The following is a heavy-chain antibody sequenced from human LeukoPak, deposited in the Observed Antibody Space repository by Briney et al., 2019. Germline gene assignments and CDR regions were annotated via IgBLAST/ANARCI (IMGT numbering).Heavy chain of an antibody. V-gene: IGHV3-23*01. CDR3: AKDGRKVATTLDS. CDR1: GFTISNYA. J-gene: IGHJ4*02. Sequence: PGGSLRLSCTASGFTISNYAMSWVRQAPGKGLEWVSVISDSGSGTYYADSVKGRFTISRDNSKNALYLQTNSLRAEDTAVYYCAKDGRKVATTLDSWGQGTLVTVSS. CDR2: ISDSGSGT. D-gene: IGHD5-12*01.